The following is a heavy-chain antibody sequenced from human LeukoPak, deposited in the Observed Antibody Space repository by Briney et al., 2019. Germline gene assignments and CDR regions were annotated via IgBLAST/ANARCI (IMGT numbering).Heavy chain of an antibody. J-gene: IGHJ4*02. CDR3: AREGRRQYYYDSSGYRDRVGFDY. CDR1: GGSISSYY. D-gene: IGHD3-22*01. V-gene: IGHV4-59*12. CDR2: IYYSGST. Sequence: SETLSLTCTVSGGSISSYYWSWIRQPPGKGLEWIGYIYYSGSTNYNPSLKSRVTISVDTSKNQFSLKLSSVTAADTAVYYCAREGRRQYYYDSSGYRDRVGFDYWGQGTLVTVSS.